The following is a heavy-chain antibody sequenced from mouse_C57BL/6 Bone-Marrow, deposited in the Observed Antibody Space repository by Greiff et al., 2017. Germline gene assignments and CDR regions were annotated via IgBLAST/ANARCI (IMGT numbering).Heavy chain of an antibody. CDR2: IWSGGST. J-gene: IGHJ3*01. CDR1: GFSLTSYG. D-gene: IGHD1-1*01. V-gene: IGHV2-2*01. Sequence: QVQLKQSGPGLVQPSQSLSITCTVSGFSLTSYGVHWVRQSPGKGLEWLGVIWSGGSTDYNAAFISKLSISKDNSKSQVFFKMNSLQADDTAIYYCAREGVGFAYWGQGTLVTVSA. CDR3: AREGVGFAY.